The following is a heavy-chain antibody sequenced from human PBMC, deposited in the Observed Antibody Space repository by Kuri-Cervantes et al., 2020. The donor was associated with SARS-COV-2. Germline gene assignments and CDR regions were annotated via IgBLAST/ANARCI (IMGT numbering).Heavy chain of an antibody. D-gene: IGHD2-2*01. CDR3: ARDGWGSTSHNWFDP. J-gene: IGHJ5*02. V-gene: IGHV3-7*04. Sequence: GESLKISCAASGFTFSGYSMNWIRQAPGKGLEWVANINQDGSEKYYVGSVKGRFTISRDNAKNSLYLQMNSLRAEDTAVYYCARDGWGSTSHNWFDPWGQGTLVTVSS. CDR1: GFTFSGYS. CDR2: INQDGSEK.